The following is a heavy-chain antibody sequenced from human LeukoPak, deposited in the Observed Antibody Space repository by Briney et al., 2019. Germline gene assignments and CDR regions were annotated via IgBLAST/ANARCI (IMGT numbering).Heavy chain of an antibody. D-gene: IGHD3-16*01. CDR1: GFTFSSYA. Sequence: GGSLRLSCAASGFTFSSYAMSWVRQAPGKGLEWVSGISWSSGSIGYADSVKGRFTISRDNAKNSLYLQMNGLRAEDMALYYCAKVTEGGAFDIWGQGTMVTVSS. CDR2: ISWSSGSI. J-gene: IGHJ3*02. CDR3: AKVTEGGAFDI. V-gene: IGHV3-9*03.